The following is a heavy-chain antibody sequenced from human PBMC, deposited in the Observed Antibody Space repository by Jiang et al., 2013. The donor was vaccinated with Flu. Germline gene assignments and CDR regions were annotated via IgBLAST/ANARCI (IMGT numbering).Heavy chain of an antibody. J-gene: IGHJ3*02. D-gene: IGHD3-10*01. CDR2: IKSNFVGGTT. CDR1: GFTFSNAW. V-gene: IGHV3-15*01. CDR3: TTDWGSGSYYKNFFDI. Sequence: VQLVESGGGLVRPGGSLRLSCAASGFTFSNAWMYWVRQAPGKGLEWVGRIKSNFVGGTTDYAASVKDRFTISRDDSKNIMYLQINSLKPEDTAVYYCTTDWGSGSYYKNFFDIWGQGTMVTVSS.